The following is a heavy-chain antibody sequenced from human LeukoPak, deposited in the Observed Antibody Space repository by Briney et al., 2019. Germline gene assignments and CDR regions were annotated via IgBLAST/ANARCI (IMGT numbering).Heavy chain of an antibody. J-gene: IGHJ4*02. CDR2: ISAYNGNT. D-gene: IGHD2-8*01. V-gene: IGHV1-18*01. Sequence: SVKVSCKASGYTFTSYGISWVRQAPGQGLEWMGWISAYNGNTNYAQKLQDRVTMTTDTSTSTAYMELRSLRSDDTAVYYCARTKGYCTNGVCYDYWGQGTLVTVSS. CDR3: ARTKGYCTNGVCYDY. CDR1: GYTFTSYG.